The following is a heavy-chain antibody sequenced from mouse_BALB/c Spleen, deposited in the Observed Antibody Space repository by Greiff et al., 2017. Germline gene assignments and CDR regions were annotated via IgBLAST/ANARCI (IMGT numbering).Heavy chain of an antibody. CDR2: IYPGSGST. V-gene: IGHV1S22*01. Sequence: LQQPGSELVRPGASVKLSCKASGYTFTSYWMHWVKQRPGQGLEWIGNIYPGSGSTNYDEKFKSKATLTVDTSSSTAYMQLSSLTSEDSAVYYCTREEGLRLDYWGQGTTLTVSS. D-gene: IGHD2-2*01. J-gene: IGHJ2*01. CDR3: TREEGLRLDY. CDR1: GYTFTSYW.